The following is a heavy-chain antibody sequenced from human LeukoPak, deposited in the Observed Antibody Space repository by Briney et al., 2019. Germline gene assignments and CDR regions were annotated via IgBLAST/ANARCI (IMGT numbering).Heavy chain of an antibody. V-gene: IGHV3-74*01. CDR2: VNTDGSRT. CDR3: ARDGLVVRGTFPENWFDP. CDR1: GFTFSTYW. D-gene: IGHD3-10*01. J-gene: IGHJ5*02. Sequence: PGGSLRLSCAASGFTFSTYWMHWVRQAPGKGLVWVSGVNTDGSRTNYADSVKGRFTISRDNAKNTLHLQMNSLRAEDTAVYYCARDGLVVRGTFPENWFDPWGRGTLVTVSS.